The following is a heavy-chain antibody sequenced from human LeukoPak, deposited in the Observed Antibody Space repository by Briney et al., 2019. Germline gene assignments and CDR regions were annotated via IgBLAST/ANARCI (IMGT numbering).Heavy chain of an antibody. V-gene: IGHV4-59*08. CDR1: GGSIKSHF. CDR3: ARRTHDGRSHHYFDY. D-gene: IGHD2-15*01. Sequence: SETLSLTCTVSGGSIKSHFWSWVRQPPGKRLEWIGYIFHSGSTNYNPSLKSRVTISVDTSKNQFSLRVTSVTAADTAVYYCARRTHDGRSHHYFDYWGQGTLVTVSS. CDR2: IFHSGST. J-gene: IGHJ4*02.